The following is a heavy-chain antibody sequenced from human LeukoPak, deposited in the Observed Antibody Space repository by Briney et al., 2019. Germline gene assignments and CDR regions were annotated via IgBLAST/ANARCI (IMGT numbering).Heavy chain of an antibody. J-gene: IGHJ5*02. CDR3: ARIYFDWLLSENWFDP. CDR2: INHSGST. CDR1: GGSFSGYY. D-gene: IGHD3-9*01. V-gene: IGHV4-34*01. Sequence: SETLSLTCAVYGGSFSGYYWSWIRQPPGKGLEWIGEINHSGSTNYNPSLKSRVTISVDTSKNQFSLKLSSVTAADTAVYYCARIYFDWLLSENWFDPWGQGTLVTVSS.